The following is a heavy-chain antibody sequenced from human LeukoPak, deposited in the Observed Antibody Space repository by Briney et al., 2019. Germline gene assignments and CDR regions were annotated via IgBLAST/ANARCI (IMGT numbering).Heavy chain of an antibody. CDR2: INPSGGST. CDR1: GYTFTSYY. CDR3: ARDQHYVWGSYRYPDY. J-gene: IGHJ4*02. V-gene: IGHV1-46*01. D-gene: IGHD3-16*02. Sequence: ASVKVSCKASGYTFTSYYMHWVRQAPGQGLEWMGIINPSGGSTSYAQKFQGRVTMTRDMSTSTVYMELSSLRSEDTAVYYCARDQHYVWGSYRYPDYWGQGTLVTVSS.